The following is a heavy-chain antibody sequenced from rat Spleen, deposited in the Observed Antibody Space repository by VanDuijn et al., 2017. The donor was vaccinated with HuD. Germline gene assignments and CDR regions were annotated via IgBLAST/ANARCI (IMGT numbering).Heavy chain of an antibody. J-gene: IGHJ2*01. CDR3: VTTYFGYWYFDY. V-gene: IGHV5-20*01. Sequence: EVQLVESGGGLVQPGRSLKLSCAASGFTFSDYYMAWVRQAPTKGLEWVASVSHGGGITYYRDSVNGRFTISRDNAKSTLYLQKDSLRSEDTATYYWVTTYFGYWYFDYWGQGVLVTVSS. CDR2: VSHGGGIT. D-gene: IGHD1-9*01. CDR1: GFTFSDYY.